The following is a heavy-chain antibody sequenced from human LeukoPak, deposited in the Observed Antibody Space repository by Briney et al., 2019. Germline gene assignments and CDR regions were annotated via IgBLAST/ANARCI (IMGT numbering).Heavy chain of an antibody. Sequence: PSETLSLTCTVSGGSMSPYHWSWIRQPPGKGLEWIGYIYYSGSTNYNPSLKSRVTISVDTSKNQFSLKLSSVTAADTAVYYCARAGYYTAAGFDYWGQGTLVTVSS. D-gene: IGHD1-26*01. CDR3: ARAGYYTAAGFDY. CDR2: IYYSGST. V-gene: IGHV4-59*01. J-gene: IGHJ4*02. CDR1: GGSMSPYH.